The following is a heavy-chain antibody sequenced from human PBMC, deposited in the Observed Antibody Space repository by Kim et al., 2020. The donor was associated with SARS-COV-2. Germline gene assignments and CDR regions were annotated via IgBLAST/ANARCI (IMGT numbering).Heavy chain of an antibody. CDR1: GFTFSSYG. Sequence: GGSLRLSCAASGFTFSSYGMHWVRQAPGKGLEWVAVIWYDGSNKYYADSVKGRFTISRDNSKNTLYLQMNSLRAENTAVYYCVRDSHPTIASSNWYFDLWGRGTLVIVSS. CDR2: IWYDGSNK. J-gene: IGHJ2*01. D-gene: IGHD1-26*01. CDR3: VRDSHPTIASSNWYFDL. V-gene: IGHV3-33*01.